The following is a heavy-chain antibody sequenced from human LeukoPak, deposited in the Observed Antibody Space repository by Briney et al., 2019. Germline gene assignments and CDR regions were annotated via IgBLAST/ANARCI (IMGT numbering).Heavy chain of an antibody. J-gene: IGHJ3*02. CDR1: GGSISSYY. CDR3: ARDDNAFDI. D-gene: IGHD3-22*01. V-gene: IGHV4-59*01. CDR2: IYYNGHT. Sequence: SETLSLTCTVSGGSISSYYWSWIRQPPGKGLEWIGYIYYNGHTDYNPSLKSRVTFSVDTSKNQFSLRLNSVIAADTAVYYCARDDNAFDIWGQGTMVTVSS.